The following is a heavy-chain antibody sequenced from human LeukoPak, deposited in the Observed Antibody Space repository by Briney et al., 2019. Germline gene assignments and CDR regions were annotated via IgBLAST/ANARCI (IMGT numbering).Heavy chain of an antibody. CDR3: ARSSFRGVTLFDY. CDR2: MNPNSGNT. Sequence: ASVKVSCKASGYAFTSYDINWVRQATGQGLEWMGWMNPNSGNTGYAQKFQGRVTMTRNTSISTAYMELSSLRSEDTAVYYCARSSFRGVTLFDYWGQGTLVTVSS. CDR1: GYAFTSYD. V-gene: IGHV1-8*01. D-gene: IGHD3-10*01. J-gene: IGHJ4*02.